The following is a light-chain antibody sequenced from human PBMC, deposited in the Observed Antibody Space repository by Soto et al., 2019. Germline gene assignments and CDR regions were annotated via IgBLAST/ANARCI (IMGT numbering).Light chain of an antibody. Sequence: VSTQSPSTRSVSAVEIATLSWWASQSVSTKFAWYQQKPGQAPRLLIYGATTRATGIPARFSGSGSGTEFTLTISSLQSEDSAVYYCQQYNDWPRTFGQGTKVDIK. V-gene: IGKV3-15*01. J-gene: IGKJ1*01. CDR1: QSVSTK. CDR2: GAT. CDR3: QQYNDWPRT.